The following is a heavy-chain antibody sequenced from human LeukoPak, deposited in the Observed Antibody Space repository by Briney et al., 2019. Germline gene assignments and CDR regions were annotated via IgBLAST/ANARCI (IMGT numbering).Heavy chain of an antibody. J-gene: IGHJ4*02. D-gene: IGHD1-14*01. Sequence: GGSLRLSCAASGFSFSNYAMSWVRQAPGKGLEWVSTMGGSGGGTHYADSVKGRFTISRDNSKHTLYLQMNSLRAEDTAVYYCAKGYNWGQGTLVTVSS. V-gene: IGHV3-23*01. CDR3: AKGYN. CDR2: MGGSGGGT. CDR1: GFSFSNYA.